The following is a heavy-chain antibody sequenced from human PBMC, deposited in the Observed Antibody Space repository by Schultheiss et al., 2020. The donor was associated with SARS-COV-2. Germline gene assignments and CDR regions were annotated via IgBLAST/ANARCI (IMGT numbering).Heavy chain of an antibody. J-gene: IGHJ6*02. Sequence: GGSLRLSCAASGFTFSNYGMHWVRQAPGKGLEWVAVIWHDGSNIHYADSVKGRFTISRDNSKNTLYLQMNSLRAEDTAVYYCASASRDYGDYYGMDVWVQGTTVTVSS. V-gene: IGHV3-33*08. D-gene: IGHD4-17*01. CDR3: ASASRDYGDYYGMDV. CDR2: IWHDGSNI. CDR1: GFTFSNYG.